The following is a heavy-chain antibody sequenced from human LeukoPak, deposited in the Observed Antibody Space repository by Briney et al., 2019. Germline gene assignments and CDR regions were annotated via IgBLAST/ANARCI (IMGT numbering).Heavy chain of an antibody. V-gene: IGHV3-30*02. Sequence: GGSLRLSCAASGFTFSSYGMHWVRQAPGKGLEWVAFIRYDGSNKYYADSVKGRFTISRDNSKNTLYLQMNSLRAEDTAVYYCAKNPSSGWYWTFDYWGQGTLVTVSS. J-gene: IGHJ4*02. D-gene: IGHD6-19*01. CDR1: GFTFSSYG. CDR2: IRYDGSNK. CDR3: AKNPSSGWYWTFDY.